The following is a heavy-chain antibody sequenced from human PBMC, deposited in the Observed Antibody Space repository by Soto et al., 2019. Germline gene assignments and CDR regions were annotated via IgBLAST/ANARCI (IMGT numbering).Heavy chain of an antibody. CDR1: GFTFTSSA. V-gene: IGHV1-58*01. CDR2: IVVGSGNT. D-gene: IGHD6-19*01. CDR3: AAENYGIEVAGTLETPAGGMDV. Sequence: SVKVSCKASGFTFTSSAVQWVRQARGQRLEWIGWIVVGSGNTNYAQKFQGRVTITRDMSTSTAYMELSSLRSEDTAVHYCAAENYGIEVAGTLETPAGGMDVWG. J-gene: IGHJ6*02.